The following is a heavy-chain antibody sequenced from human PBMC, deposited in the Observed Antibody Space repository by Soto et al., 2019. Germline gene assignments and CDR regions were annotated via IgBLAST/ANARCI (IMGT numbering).Heavy chain of an antibody. Sequence: QVQLVQSGAEVKKPGSSVKVSCKASGGTFSSYTISWVRQAPGQGLEWMGRIIPILGIANYAQKFQGRVTITGDKSTSTAYRERSSLRSEDTAVYYCAREGDTAMATSRFDYWGQGTLVTVSS. CDR1: GGTFSSYT. J-gene: IGHJ4*02. CDR3: AREGDTAMATSRFDY. CDR2: IIPILGIA. D-gene: IGHD5-18*01. V-gene: IGHV1-69*08.